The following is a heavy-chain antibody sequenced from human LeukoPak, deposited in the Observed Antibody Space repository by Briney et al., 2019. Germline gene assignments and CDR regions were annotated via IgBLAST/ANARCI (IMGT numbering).Heavy chain of an antibody. Sequence: SVTVSCKASGGTFSSYAISWVRQAPGQRLEWMGRIIPIFGIANYAQKFQGRVTINADKSTSTAYMELSSLRSEDTAVYYCAREEGLFVVVPAAPNWFDPWGQGTQVTVSS. CDR2: IIPIFGIA. D-gene: IGHD2-2*01. J-gene: IGHJ5*02. CDR3: AREEGLFVVVPAAPNWFDP. CDR1: GGTFSSYA. V-gene: IGHV1-69*04.